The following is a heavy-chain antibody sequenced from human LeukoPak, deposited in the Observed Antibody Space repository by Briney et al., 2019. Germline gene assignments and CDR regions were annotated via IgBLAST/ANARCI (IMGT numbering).Heavy chain of an antibody. CDR2: IYYSGST. CDR3: ARDLGTPYYYMDV. D-gene: IGHD7-27*01. V-gene: IGHV4-59*01. J-gene: IGHJ6*03. Sequence: SETLSLTCTVSGGSISSYYWSWTRQPPGKGLEWIGYIYYSGSTNYNPSLKSRVTISVDTSKNQFSLKLSSVTAADTAVYYCARDLGTPYYYMDVWGKGTTVTVSS. CDR1: GGSISSYY.